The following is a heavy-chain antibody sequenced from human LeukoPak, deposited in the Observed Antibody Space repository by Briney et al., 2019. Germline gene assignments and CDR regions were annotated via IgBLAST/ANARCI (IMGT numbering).Heavy chain of an antibody. D-gene: IGHD3-22*01. CDR1: GYTFTGYY. J-gene: IGHJ3*02. Sequence: GAPVKVSCKASGYTFTGYYMHWVRQAPGQGLEWMGWINPNSGGTNYAQKFQGRVTMTRDTSISTAYMELSRLRSDDTAVYYCATLLRGFSGYSHDAFDIWGQGTMVTVSS. V-gene: IGHV1-2*02. CDR2: INPNSGGT. CDR3: ATLLRGFSGYSHDAFDI.